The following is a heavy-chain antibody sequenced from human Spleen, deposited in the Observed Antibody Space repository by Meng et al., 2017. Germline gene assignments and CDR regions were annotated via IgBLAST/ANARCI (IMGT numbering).Heavy chain of an antibody. V-gene: IGHV3-53*04. J-gene: IGHJ4*02. CDR1: GFTFSSYA. CDR2: IYSGGST. Sequence: GGSLRLSCAASGFTFSSYAMHWVRQAPGKGLEWVSVIYSGGSTYYADSVKGRFTISRHNSKNTLYLQMNSLRAEDTAVYYCARSPIDKYDLSALPLDYWGQGTLVTVSS. CDR3: ARSPIDKYDLSALPLDY. D-gene: IGHD3-22*01.